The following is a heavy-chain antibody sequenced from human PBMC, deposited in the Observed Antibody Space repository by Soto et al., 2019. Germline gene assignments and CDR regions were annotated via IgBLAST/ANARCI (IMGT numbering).Heavy chain of an antibody. V-gene: IGHV4-30-4*01. CDR3: ARGVIGAGYCSSTSCGGFDY. J-gene: IGHJ4*02. Sequence: QVQLQESGPGLVKPSQTLSLTCTVSGGSISSGDYYWSWIRQPPGKGLEWIGYIYYSGSTYYNPSLKSRVTISVDPSKNQFSLKLSSVTAADTAVYYCARGVIGAGYCSSTSCGGFDYWGQGTLVTVSS. CDR2: IYYSGST. D-gene: IGHD2-2*01. CDR1: GGSISSGDYY.